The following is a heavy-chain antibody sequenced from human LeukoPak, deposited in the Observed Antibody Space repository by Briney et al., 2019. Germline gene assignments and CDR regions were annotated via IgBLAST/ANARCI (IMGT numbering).Heavy chain of an antibody. CDR3: ARGLSSGWVDY. V-gene: IGHV4-34*01. CDR1: GGSFSDDY. D-gene: IGHD6-19*01. CDR2: NTQSGRT. Sequence: PSETLSLTCAVYGGSFSDDYWTWIRQPPGKGLEWIGENTQSGRTNYNPSLKSRVTISVDTSKLQFSLNLSSVTAADTAVYYCARGLSSGWVDYWGQGTLVTVSS. J-gene: IGHJ4*02.